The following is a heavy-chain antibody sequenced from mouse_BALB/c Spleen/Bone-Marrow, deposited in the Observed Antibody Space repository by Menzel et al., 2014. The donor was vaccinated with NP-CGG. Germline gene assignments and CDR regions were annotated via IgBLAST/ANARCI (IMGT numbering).Heavy chain of an antibody. D-gene: IGHD2-1*01. CDR3: TRSYYGNYFDV. CDR2: INPSNGGT. V-gene: IGHV1S81*02. CDR1: GYTFTSYY. Sequence: QVQLQQPGAELVKPGASVKLSCKASGYTFTSYYMYWVKQRPGQGLGWIGEINPSNGGTNFSEKFKSKATLTVDKSFSTAYMQLSSLTSEDSAVYYCTRSYYGNYFDVWGAGTTVTVSS. J-gene: IGHJ1*01.